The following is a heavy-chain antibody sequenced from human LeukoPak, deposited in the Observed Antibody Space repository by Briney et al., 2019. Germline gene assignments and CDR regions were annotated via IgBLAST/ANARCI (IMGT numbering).Heavy chain of an antibody. CDR1: GGSISSYY. CDR2: IYYSGST. J-gene: IGHJ4*02. V-gene: IGHV4-59*12. CDR3: ARDGRSGSSYYFDY. Sequence: SETLSLTCTVSGGSISSYYWSWIRQPPGKGLEWIGYIYYSGSTNYNPSLKSRVTISVDTSKNQFSLKLSSVTAADTAVYYCARDGRSGSSYYFDYWGQGTLVTVSS. D-gene: IGHD3-10*01.